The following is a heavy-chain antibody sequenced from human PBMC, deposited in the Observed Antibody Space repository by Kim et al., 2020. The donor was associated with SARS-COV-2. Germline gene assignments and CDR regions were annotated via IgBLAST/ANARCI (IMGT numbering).Heavy chain of an antibody. J-gene: IGHJ4*02. D-gene: IGHD6-6*01. CDR3: GREYSSSSFDY. CDR2: IGTRSSSI. CDR1: GFNFITYA. V-gene: IGHV3-21*01. Sequence: GGSLRLSCAASGFNFITYAMTWVRQAPGKGLEWVSSIGTRSSSIFYADSVKGRFTISRDNAKSSLYLQMNSLRVEDTAVYYCGREYSSSSFDYWGQGTLV.